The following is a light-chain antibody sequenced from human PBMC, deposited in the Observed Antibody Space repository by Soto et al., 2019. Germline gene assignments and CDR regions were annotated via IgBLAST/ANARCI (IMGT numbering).Light chain of an antibody. CDR2: GTS. CDR1: QNVGRN. CDR3: QQYNNWPPMST. J-gene: IGKJ2*01. Sequence: EIVMTQSPDTLSVSPGERATLSCRASQNVGRNLAWYLQRPGQAPRLLIHGTSTRAADIPARFSGSVSGTEFTLTINSLQPEDFVIYYCQQYNNWPPMSTFGQGTKLEMK. V-gene: IGKV3-15*01.